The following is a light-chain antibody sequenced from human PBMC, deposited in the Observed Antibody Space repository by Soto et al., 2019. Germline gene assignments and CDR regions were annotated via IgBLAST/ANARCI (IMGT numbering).Light chain of an antibody. Sequence: DIQMTQSPSSLSASVGDRVTITCRASQSITTYLNWYQQKPGKAPQLLIYVASSLQSGVPLRFSGSGSGTDFALTISSLQPEDFASYYCQQSSSIPYTFGQGTKLEIK. CDR2: VAS. CDR3: QQSSSIPYT. CDR1: QSITTY. V-gene: IGKV1-39*01. J-gene: IGKJ2*01.